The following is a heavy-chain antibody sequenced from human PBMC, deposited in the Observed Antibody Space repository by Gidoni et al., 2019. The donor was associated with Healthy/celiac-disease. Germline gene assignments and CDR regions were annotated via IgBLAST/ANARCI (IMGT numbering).Heavy chain of an antibody. D-gene: IGHD4-17*01. J-gene: IGHJ6*02. CDR2: MSSSSSYI. Sequence: EVQLVVSGRGLVKPGGSLRLPCPAAGFTFSSSPKKWVRLAPGKWLEWVSSMSSSSSYIYYADSVKGRFTISRDKAKNSLYLQMNSLRAEDTAVYYCARDFPSATVTTYYYGMDVWGQGTTVTVSS. CDR3: ARDFPSATVTTYYYGMDV. CDR1: GFTFSSSP. V-gene: IGHV3-21*01.